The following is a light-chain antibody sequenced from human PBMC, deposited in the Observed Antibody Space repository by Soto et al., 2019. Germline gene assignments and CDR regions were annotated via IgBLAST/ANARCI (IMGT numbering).Light chain of an antibody. Sequence: DIQMTQSPSTLSASVGGTVTITCRASQSVSDSLAWYQVKPGEAPKLLIFDVSNLETGVPSRFSGSGSGTEFSLTIRGLQPDDFATYYCQQYDYSRTFGQGTKVDIK. J-gene: IGKJ1*01. CDR1: QSVSDS. CDR2: DVS. CDR3: QQYDYSRT. V-gene: IGKV1-5*01.